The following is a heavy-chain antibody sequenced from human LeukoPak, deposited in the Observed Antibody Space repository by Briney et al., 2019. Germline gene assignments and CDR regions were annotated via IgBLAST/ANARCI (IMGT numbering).Heavy chain of an antibody. J-gene: IGHJ4*02. V-gene: IGHV1-2*02. D-gene: IGHD4-11*01. CDR2: INPNSGVT. CDR3: ARDGEVSNYDDFDY. Sequence: CINPNSGVTNYAQNFQRRVTMTRDTSISTAYMELSRLRSDDTAVYYCARDGEVSNYDDFDYWGQGTLVTVSS.